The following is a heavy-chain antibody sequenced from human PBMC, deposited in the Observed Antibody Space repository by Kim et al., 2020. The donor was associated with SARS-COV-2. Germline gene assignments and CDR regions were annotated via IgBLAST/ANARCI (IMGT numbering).Heavy chain of an antibody. CDR3: ARGLVFYYYGSGSYYSDPLYYGMDV. D-gene: IGHD3-10*01. V-gene: IGHV1-8*01. Sequence: ASVKVSCKASGYTFTSYDINWVRQATGQGLEWMGWMNPNSGNTGYAQKFQGRVTMTRNTSISTAYMELSSLRSEDTAVYYCARGLVFYYYGSGSYYSDPLYYGMDVWGQGTTVTVSS. CDR1: GYTFTSYD. CDR2: MNPNSGNT. J-gene: IGHJ6*02.